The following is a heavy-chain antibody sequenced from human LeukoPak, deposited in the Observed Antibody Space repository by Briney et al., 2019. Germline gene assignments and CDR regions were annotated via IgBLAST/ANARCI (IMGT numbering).Heavy chain of an antibody. J-gene: IGHJ6*03. Sequence: GGSLRLSCAASGFTFSSYSMNWVRQAPGKGLEWVSYISSSSSTIYYADSVKGRFTISRDNAKNSLYLQMNSLRAEDTAVYYCAGGGGRSGLYFHYYYYMDVWGKGTTVTVSS. CDR3: AGGGGRSGLYFHYYYYMDV. V-gene: IGHV3-48*01. CDR1: GFTFSSYS. CDR2: ISSSSSTI. D-gene: IGHD6-19*01.